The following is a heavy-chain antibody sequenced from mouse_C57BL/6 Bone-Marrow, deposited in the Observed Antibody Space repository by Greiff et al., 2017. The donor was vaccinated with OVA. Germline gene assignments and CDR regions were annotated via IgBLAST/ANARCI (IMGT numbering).Heavy chain of an antibody. CDR3: ARPYYGSSYGWFAY. Sequence: EVKLQQSGPELVKPGASVKIPCKASGYTFTDSNMDWVKQSHGKSLEWIGDINPNNGGTIYNQKFKGTATLTVDKSSSTAYMDLRTLTSEDTAVYYCARPYYGSSYGWFAYWGQGTLVTVSA. J-gene: IGHJ3*01. D-gene: IGHD1-1*01. V-gene: IGHV1-18*01. CDR1: GYTFTDSN. CDR2: INPNNGGT.